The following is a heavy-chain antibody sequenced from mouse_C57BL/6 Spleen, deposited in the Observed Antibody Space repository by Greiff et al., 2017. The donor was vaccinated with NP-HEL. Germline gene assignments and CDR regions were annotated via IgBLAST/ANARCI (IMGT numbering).Heavy chain of an antibody. CDR2: IYPRSGNT. J-gene: IGHJ1*03. Sequence: VKLQESGAELARPGASVKLSCKASGYTFTSYGISWVKQRTGQGLEWIGEIYPRSGNTYYNEKFKGKATLTADKSSSTAYMELRSLTSEDSAVYFCARGTTVVRYFDVWGTGTTVTVSS. CDR1: GYTFTSYG. V-gene: IGHV1-81*01. D-gene: IGHD1-1*01. CDR3: ARGTTVVRYFDV.